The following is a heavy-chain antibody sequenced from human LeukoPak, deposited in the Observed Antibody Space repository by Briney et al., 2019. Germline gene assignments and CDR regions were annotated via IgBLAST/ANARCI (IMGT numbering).Heavy chain of an antibody. CDR3: AGGGSGSWFDY. J-gene: IGHJ4*02. V-gene: IGHV3-23*01. Sequence: QPGRSLRLSCAASGFTFSSYAMHWVRQAPGKGLEWVSAISGSGGSTYYADSVKGRFTISRDNSKNTLYLQMNSLRAEDTAVYYCAGGGSGSWFDYWGQGTLVTVSS. D-gene: IGHD3-10*01. CDR2: ISGSGGST. CDR1: GFTFSSYA.